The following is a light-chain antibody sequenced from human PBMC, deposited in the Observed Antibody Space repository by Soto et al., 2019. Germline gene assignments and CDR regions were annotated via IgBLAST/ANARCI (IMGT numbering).Light chain of an antibody. CDR3: QHRTNWEYT. J-gene: IGKJ2*01. CDR2: GAS. V-gene: IGKV3-11*01. Sequence: EIVLTQSPATLSLSPGERATLSCRASQSVSSSLAWYQQKPGQAPRLLINGASKRAPGIPVRFSASGSGTDFTLTISSLEPEDLAVYYCQHRTNWEYTFGQGTKLEIK. CDR1: QSVSSS.